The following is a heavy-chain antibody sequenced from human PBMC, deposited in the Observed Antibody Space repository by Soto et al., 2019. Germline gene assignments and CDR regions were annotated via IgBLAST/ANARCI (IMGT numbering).Heavy chain of an antibody. CDR3: ASLHSSGWYYFDY. Sequence: SVKVSCKASGGTFSSYAISWVRQAPGQGLEWMGGIIPIFGTANYAQKFQGRVTITADESTSTAYMELSSLRSEDTAVYYCASLHSSGWYYFDYWGQGTLVTVSS. V-gene: IGHV1-69*13. D-gene: IGHD6-19*01. J-gene: IGHJ4*02. CDR1: GGTFSSYA. CDR2: IIPIFGTA.